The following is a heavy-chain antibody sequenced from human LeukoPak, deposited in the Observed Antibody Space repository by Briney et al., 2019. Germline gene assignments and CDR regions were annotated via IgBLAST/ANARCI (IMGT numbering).Heavy chain of an antibody. CDR3: ARDRGYCSGGSCYPTYYFDY. V-gene: IGHV3-7*01. CDR2: MKEYGSDI. J-gene: IGHJ4*02. Sequence: GGSLRLSCAASGFSFGGFSMSWVRQAPGKGLQWVATMKEYGSDIFYVDSVKGRFTISRDNAKSSLYLQMNSLRDEDTGVYYCARDRGYCSGGSCYPTYYFDYWGQGTLVTVSS. CDR1: GFSFGGFS. D-gene: IGHD2-15*01.